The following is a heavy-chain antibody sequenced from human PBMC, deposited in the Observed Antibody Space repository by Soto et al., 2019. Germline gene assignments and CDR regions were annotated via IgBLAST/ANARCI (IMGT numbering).Heavy chain of an antibody. J-gene: IGHJ4*02. D-gene: IGHD3-10*01. CDR1: GFTFSNYV. V-gene: IGHV3-23*04. Sequence: EVHLVESGGGLVQPGGSLRLSCAASGFTFSNYVMNWVRQAPGKGLEWVASISGGGDNTYYADSVKGRFTISRDNSKNTLFLQMNSLRAEDTAVYYCAKLPLFLALCFDYWGQGTLVTVSS. CDR2: ISGGGDNT. CDR3: AKLPLFLALCFDY.